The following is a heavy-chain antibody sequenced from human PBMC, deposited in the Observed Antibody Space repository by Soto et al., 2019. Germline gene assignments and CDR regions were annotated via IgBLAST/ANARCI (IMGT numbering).Heavy chain of an antibody. D-gene: IGHD2-2*01. CDR3: ARGAPAEDGCFAP. J-gene: IGHJ5*02. CDR1: GGSFSGYY. CDR2: INHSGST. Sequence: SETLSLTCAVYGGSFSGYYWSWIRQPPGKGLEWIGEINHSGSTNYNPSLKSRVTISVDTSKNQFSLNLSSLTAADTAVYYCARGAPAEDGCFAPSGQGTLVTVSS. V-gene: IGHV4-34*01.